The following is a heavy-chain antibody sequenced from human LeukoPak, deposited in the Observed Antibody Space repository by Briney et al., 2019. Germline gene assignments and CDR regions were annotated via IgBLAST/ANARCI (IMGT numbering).Heavy chain of an antibody. J-gene: IGHJ4*02. V-gene: IGHV3-23*01. Sequence: PGGSLRLSCAVSGFSDSSFGMSWVRQAPGKGLEWISAISLNGETTWYADSVKGRFIISRDNSKNTLYLQLTSLRAEDTAVYYCAQGFSSGWYPYWGQGSLVSVSS. CDR3: AQGFSSGWYPY. D-gene: IGHD6-19*01. CDR2: ISLNGETT. CDR1: GFSDSSFG.